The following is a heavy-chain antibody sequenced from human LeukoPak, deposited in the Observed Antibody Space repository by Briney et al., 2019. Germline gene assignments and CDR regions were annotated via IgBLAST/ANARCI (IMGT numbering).Heavy chain of an antibody. J-gene: IGHJ5*02. D-gene: IGHD2-2*02. V-gene: IGHV1-69*05. CDR1: GGTFSSYA. CDR2: IIPIFGTA. Sequence: SVKVSCKASGGTFSSYAISWVRQAPGQGLEWMGGIIPIFGTANYVQKFQGRVTITTDESTSTAYMELSSLRSEDTAVYYCARERDCSSTSCYTEGNWFDPWGQGTLVTVSS. CDR3: ARERDCSSTSCYTEGNWFDP.